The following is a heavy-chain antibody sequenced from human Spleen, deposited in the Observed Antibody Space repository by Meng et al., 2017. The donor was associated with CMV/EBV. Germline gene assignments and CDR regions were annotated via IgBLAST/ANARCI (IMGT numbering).Heavy chain of an antibody. Sequence: GESLKISCAASGFTFSSYSMNWVRQAPGKGLEWVSAISGSGGNTYYADSVKGRFTISRDNSKNTLYLQMNSLRAEDTAAYYCAKDRSGWVDDAFDIWGQGTMVTVSS. CDR2: ISGSGGNT. D-gene: IGHD6-19*01. J-gene: IGHJ3*02. V-gene: IGHV3-23*01. CDR3: AKDRSGWVDDAFDI. CDR1: GFTFSSYS.